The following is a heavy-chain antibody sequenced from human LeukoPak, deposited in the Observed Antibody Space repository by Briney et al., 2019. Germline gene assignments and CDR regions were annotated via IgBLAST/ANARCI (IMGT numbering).Heavy chain of an antibody. CDR2: IGGSGGDI. V-gene: IGHV3-11*01. CDR3: ARYARELDY. D-gene: IGHD2-2*01. CDR1: GFAFSDCY. J-gene: IGHJ4*02. Sequence: KPGGSLRLSCEASGFAFSDCYMTWIRQAPGKGLEYISYIGGSGGDITYADSVRGRFTVSRDNAKNSLYLQMNSLGVEDTAVYYCARYARELDYWGQGSLVAVSS.